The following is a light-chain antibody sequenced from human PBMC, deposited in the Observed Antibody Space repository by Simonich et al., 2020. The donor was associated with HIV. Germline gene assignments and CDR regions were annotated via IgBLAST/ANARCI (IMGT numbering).Light chain of an antibody. V-gene: IGKV1-5*03. Sequence: DIQMTQSPSTLSASVGYRVTITCRASQSISSWLAWYQQKPGKAPKLLIYKASSLESGVPSRFSGSGSGTEFTRTISSLQPDDFATYYCQQYNRYWTFGQGTKVEIK. J-gene: IGKJ1*01. CDR3: QQYNRYWT. CDR1: QSISSW. CDR2: KAS.